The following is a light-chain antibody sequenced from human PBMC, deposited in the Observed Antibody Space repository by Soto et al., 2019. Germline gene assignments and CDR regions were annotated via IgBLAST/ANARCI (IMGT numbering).Light chain of an antibody. Sequence: QSVLTQPASVSGSPGQSITISCTGTSSDLGGYNYVSWYQQHPDKAPKLIIYEVTNRPSGVSNRFSGSKSGNTASLTISGLQPEDEGDYYCCSYTRTYTWVFGGGTKVTVL. V-gene: IGLV2-14*01. CDR2: EVT. J-gene: IGLJ3*02. CDR1: SSDLGGYNY. CDR3: CSYTRTYTWV.